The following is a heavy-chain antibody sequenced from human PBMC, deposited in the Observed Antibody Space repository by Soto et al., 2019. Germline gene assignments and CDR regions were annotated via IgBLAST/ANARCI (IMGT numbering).Heavy chain of an antibody. Sequence: SETLSLTCAVSGGSFSSGGYSWCSIRQPQGKGLEWIGYIYHSGSTYYNPSLKSRVTISVDRSKNQFSLKLSSVTAADTAVYYCARVRDYSDSRALDYWGQGTPVTVS. V-gene: IGHV4-30-2*01. J-gene: IGHJ4*02. CDR3: ARVRDYSDSRALDY. CDR2: IYHSGST. CDR1: GGSFSSGGYS. D-gene: IGHD3-22*01.